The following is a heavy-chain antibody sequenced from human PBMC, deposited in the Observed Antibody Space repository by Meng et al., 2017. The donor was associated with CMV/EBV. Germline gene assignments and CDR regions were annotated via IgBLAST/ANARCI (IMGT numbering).Heavy chain of an antibody. CDR2: IKQDGSEK. J-gene: IGHJ3*02. Sequence: GESLEISWAASWFTFSNYWLRWVRQAPGKGLEGVANIKQDGSEKYYVDSVKGRFTISRDNAKNSLYLQMNSLRAEDTAVYYCAREDSSIMITFGGVIVDAFDIWGQGTMVTVSS. D-gene: IGHD3-16*02. CDR1: WFTFSNYW. V-gene: IGHV3-7*01. CDR3: AREDSSIMITFGGVIVDAFDI.